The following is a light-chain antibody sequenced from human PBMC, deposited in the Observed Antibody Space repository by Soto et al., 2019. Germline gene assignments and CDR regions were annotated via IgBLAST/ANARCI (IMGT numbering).Light chain of an antibody. CDR3: QQYGSSPT. V-gene: IGKV3-20*01. CDR2: DAS. J-gene: IGKJ1*01. Sequence: EIVLTQSPGTLSLSPGERATLSCRASQSVSSYLAWCQQKPGQAPRLLIYDASNRATGIPARFSGSGSGTDFTLTISRLEPEDFAVYYCQQYGSSPTFGQGTKVDIK. CDR1: QSVSSY.